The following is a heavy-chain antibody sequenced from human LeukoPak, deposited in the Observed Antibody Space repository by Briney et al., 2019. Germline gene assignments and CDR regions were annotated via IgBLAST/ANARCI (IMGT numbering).Heavy chain of an antibody. CDR1: GFIFTNHA. Sequence: GGSLRLSCAASGFIFTNHAMNWVRQAPGKGLEWVSGISGSGGSTYYAGSVKGRFTISRDNSKNTLYMQMNSLRAEETAVYYCAKGLRSGTYPLDYWGQGTLVTVSS. J-gene: IGHJ4*02. CDR2: ISGSGGST. CDR3: AKGLRSGTYPLDY. V-gene: IGHV3-23*01. D-gene: IGHD3-10*01.